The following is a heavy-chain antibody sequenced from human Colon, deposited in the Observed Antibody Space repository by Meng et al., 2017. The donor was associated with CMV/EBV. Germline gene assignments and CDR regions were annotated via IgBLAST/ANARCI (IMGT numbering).Heavy chain of an antibody. J-gene: IGHJ5*02. Sequence: SETLSLTCTVSGGSISRSSYYWSWIRQRPGVGLEWIGFIYYNGNTEYNPSLKSRLTISIDTSKNQFFLNLRSVTAADTAVYHCVKIEVRCDSQSCSYHRWFDPWGQGILVTVSS. CDR1: GGSISRSSYY. V-gene: IGHV4-61*05. D-gene: IGHD2/OR15-2a*01. CDR3: VKIEVRCDSQSCSYHRWFDP. CDR2: IYYNGNT.